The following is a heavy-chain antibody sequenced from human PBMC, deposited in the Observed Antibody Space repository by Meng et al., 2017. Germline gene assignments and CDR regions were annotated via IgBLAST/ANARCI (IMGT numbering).Heavy chain of an antibody. CDR2: IYPGDSDT. Sequence: GDSLKISCKGSVYSFTSYWIGWVRQMPGKGLEWMGIIYPGDSDTRYSPSFQGQVTISADKSISTAYLQWSSLKASDTAMYYCARRRSGSTAILGAFDIWGQGTMVTVSS. CDR3: ARRRSGSTAILGAFDI. J-gene: IGHJ3*02. V-gene: IGHV5-51*01. D-gene: IGHD2-21*02. CDR1: VYSFTSYW.